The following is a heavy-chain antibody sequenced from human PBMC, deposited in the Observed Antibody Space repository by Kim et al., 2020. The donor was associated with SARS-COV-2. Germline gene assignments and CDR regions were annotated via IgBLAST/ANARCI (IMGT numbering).Heavy chain of an antibody. J-gene: IGHJ4*02. D-gene: IGHD2-15*01. CDR1: GYTFTSYA. Sequence: ASVKVSCKASGYTFTSYALIWVRQAPGQGLEWMGWINTDTGNPTYAPGFTGRFVFSLDTSISTAYVQISSLTAEDTAVYYCARAGTGYCSSGSCSFYYWGPGSLVTVSS. V-gene: IGHV7-4-1*02. CDR2: INTDTGNP. CDR3: ARAGTGYCSSGSCSFYY.